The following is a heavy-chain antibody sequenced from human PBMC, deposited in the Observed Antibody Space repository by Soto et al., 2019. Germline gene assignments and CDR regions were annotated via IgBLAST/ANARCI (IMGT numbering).Heavy chain of an antibody. Sequence: EVQLLESGGSLVQPGGSLRLSCAASGFTFSSYGMTWVRQAPGKGLEWVSTISSGGTTYYADSLKGRFTISRDNSRNMLWLKMNRLRAEDTAIYYCVNALGAKPNYYFDYWGQGTLVTVSS. J-gene: IGHJ4*02. CDR1: GFTFSSYG. CDR2: ISSGGTT. V-gene: IGHV3-23*01. CDR3: VNALGAKPNYYFDY.